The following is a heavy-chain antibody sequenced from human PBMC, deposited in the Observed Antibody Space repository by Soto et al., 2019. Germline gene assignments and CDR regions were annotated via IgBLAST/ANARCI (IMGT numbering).Heavy chain of an antibody. CDR3: ASPPRIAAAGTSHYYYGMDV. D-gene: IGHD6-13*01. CDR2: IIPIFGTA. Sequence: SVKVSCKASGGTFSSYAISWVRQAPGEGLEWMGGIIPIFGTANYAQKFQGRVTITADESTSTAYMELSSLRSEDTAVYYCASPPRIAAAGTSHYYYGMDVWGQGTTVTVSS. CDR1: GGTFSSYA. V-gene: IGHV1-69*13. J-gene: IGHJ6*02.